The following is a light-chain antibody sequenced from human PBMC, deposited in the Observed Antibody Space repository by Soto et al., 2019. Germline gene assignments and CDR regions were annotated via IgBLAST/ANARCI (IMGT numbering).Light chain of an antibody. CDR2: VAS. CDR1: HVINNY. CDR3: QQLNSYPNT. Sequence: DLQLTQSPSFLSASVGDRVTITCRASHVINNYLAWYQQKPGKAPKLLIYVASTLQSGVPSRFSGSGSGTEFTLTISSLQPEDFATYYCQQLNSYPNTFGQGTKLEIK. J-gene: IGKJ2*01. V-gene: IGKV1-9*01.